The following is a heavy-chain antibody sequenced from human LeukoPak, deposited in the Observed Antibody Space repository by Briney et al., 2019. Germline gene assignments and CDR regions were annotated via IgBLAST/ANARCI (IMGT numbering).Heavy chain of an antibody. V-gene: IGHV4-31*03. CDR1: GGSISSGGYY. CDR2: IYYSGST. Sequence: SETLSLTCTVSGGSISSGGYYWIWIRQHPGKGLEWIGYIYYSGSTYYNPSLKSRVTISVDTSKNQFSLKLSSVTAADTAVYYCARGDSSGWYYFDYWGQGTLVTVSS. CDR3: ARGDSSGWYYFDY. J-gene: IGHJ4*02. D-gene: IGHD6-19*01.